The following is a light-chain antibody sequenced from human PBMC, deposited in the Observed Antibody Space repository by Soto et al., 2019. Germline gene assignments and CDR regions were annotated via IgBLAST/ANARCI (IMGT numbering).Light chain of an antibody. CDR3: ETWYSNTHKV. V-gene: IGLV4-60*02. Sequence: QLVLTQTSSASASLGSSVKLTCILSSGHSTYIIAWHQQQPGKAPRFLMTLDRSGSYNRGSGVPDRFSGSSSGADRYLTISNLQFEDEGDYYCETWYSNTHKVFGGGTKLTVL. J-gene: IGLJ3*02. CDR2: LDRSGSY. CDR1: SGHSTYI.